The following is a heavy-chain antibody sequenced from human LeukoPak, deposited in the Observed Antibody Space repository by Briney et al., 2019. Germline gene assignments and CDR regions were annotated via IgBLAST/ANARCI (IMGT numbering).Heavy chain of an antibody. CDR1: GFTFSDYN. CDR2: TSSSDAGT. D-gene: IGHD2-21*01. CDR3: AKAPVTSCRGAYCYPFDS. Sequence: GGSLRLSCAASGFTFSDYNMRWIRQAPGKGLEWVAATSSSDAGTYHADSVRGRFTISRDNSKNTLYLQTNSLRAEDAAVYFCAKAPVTSCRGAYCYPFDSWGQGTLVTVSS. V-gene: IGHV3-23*01. J-gene: IGHJ4*02.